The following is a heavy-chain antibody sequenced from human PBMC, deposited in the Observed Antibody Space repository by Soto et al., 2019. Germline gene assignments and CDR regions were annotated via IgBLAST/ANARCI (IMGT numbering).Heavy chain of an antibody. J-gene: IGHJ4*02. V-gene: IGHV4-59*01. CDR1: GGSISSYY. CDR3: ARDKVGGSYYSYFDY. Sequence: SETLSLTCTVSGGSISSYYWTWIRQPPGKGLEWIGYIYYSGGTNYNPSLKSRVTISVDTSKNQFSLKLTSVTAADTAVYYCARDKVGGSYYSYFDYWGQGTLVTVSS. CDR2: IYYSGGT. D-gene: IGHD1-26*01.